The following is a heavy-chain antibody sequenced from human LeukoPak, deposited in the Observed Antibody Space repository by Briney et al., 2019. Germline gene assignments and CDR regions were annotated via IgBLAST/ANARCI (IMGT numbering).Heavy chain of an antibody. J-gene: IGHJ4*02. CDR2: ISGSGGST. Sequence: HPGGSLRLSCAASGFTFSSYAMSWVRQAPGKGLEWVSTISGSGGSTYYADSVMGRFTISRDNSKNTLYLQMSSLRAEDTAVYYCAKDRGVMDYWGQGTLVTVSS. CDR1: GFTFSSYA. D-gene: IGHD3-16*01. CDR3: AKDRGVMDY. V-gene: IGHV3-23*01.